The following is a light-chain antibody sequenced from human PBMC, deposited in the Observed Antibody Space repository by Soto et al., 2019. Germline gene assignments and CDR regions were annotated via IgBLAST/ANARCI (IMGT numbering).Light chain of an antibody. CDR1: QGISSY. CDR3: QQYYSYPFT. Sequence: AIRMTQSPSSFSASTGDRVTITCRASQGISSYLAWYQQKPGKAPKLLIYAASTLQIGVPSRFSGSGSGTDFTLTISCLQSEDFATYYCQQYYSYPFTFGQGTTLEIK. J-gene: IGKJ2*01. CDR2: AAS. V-gene: IGKV1-8*01.